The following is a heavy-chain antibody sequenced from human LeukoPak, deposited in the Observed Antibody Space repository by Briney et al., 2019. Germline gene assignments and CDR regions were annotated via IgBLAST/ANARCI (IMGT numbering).Heavy chain of an antibody. V-gene: IGHV1-69*13. CDR1: GGTFSSYA. CDR2: IIPIFGTA. CDR3: ARWSYYGSGSYYNMGYYYYYGMDV. J-gene: IGHJ6*04. D-gene: IGHD3-10*01. Sequence: SVKVSCKASGGTFSSYAISWVRQAPGQGLEWMGGIIPIFGTANYAQKFQGGVTITADESTSTAYMELSSLRSEDTAVYYCARWSYYGSGSYYNMGYYYYYGMDVWGKGTTVTVSS.